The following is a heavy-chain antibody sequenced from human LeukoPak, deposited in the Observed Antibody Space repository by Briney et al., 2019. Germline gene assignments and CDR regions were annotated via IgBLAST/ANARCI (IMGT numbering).Heavy chain of an antibody. D-gene: IGHD4-17*01. J-gene: IGHJ3*02. Sequence: PSETLSLTCTVSGGSISSSSYCWGWIRQPPGKGLEWIGSIYYSGSTYYDPSLKSRVTISVDTSKNQFSLELSSVTAADTAVYYCARVTTDAFDIWGQGTMVTVSS. V-gene: IGHV4-39*07. CDR2: IYYSGST. CDR1: GGSISSSSYC. CDR3: ARVTTDAFDI.